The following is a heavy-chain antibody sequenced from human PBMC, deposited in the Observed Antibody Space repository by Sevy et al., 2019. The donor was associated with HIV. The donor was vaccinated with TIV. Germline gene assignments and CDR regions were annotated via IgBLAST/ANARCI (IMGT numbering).Heavy chain of an antibody. CDR3: ARLWGTAFDY. CDR1: GGSISSEGYY. D-gene: IGHD3-16*01. CDR2: SNDDGGT. Sequence: SETLSLTCSVSGGSISSEGYYWSWIRQRPGKGLEGIGHSNDDGGTYDNPSLRSRLFISVDTSMNTFSLGPTSVTASDTAIYFCARLWGTAFDYWGQGTMVTVSS. J-gene: IGHJ4*02. V-gene: IGHV4-31*03.